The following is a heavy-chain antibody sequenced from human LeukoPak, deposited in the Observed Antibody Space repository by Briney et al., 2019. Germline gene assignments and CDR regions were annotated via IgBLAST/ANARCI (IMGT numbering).Heavy chain of an antibody. CDR2: INPNSGGT. V-gene: IGHV1-2*02. CDR1: GYTFTGYY. D-gene: IGHD4-17*01. CDR3: ARSWDYGDGILD. Sequence: GSAVKVSCKASGYTFTGYYMHWVRQAPRQGLEWMGWINPNSGGTNYAQKFQGRVTMTRDTAISTAYMELSRLRSDDTAVYYCARSWDYGDGILDWGQGTLVTVSS. J-gene: IGHJ4*02.